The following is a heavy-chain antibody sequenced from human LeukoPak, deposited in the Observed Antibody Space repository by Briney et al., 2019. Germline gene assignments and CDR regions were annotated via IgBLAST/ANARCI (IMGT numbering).Heavy chain of an antibody. J-gene: IGHJ4*02. CDR3: ARVSRELPSFYFDY. V-gene: IGHV3-48*04. D-gene: IGHD1-26*01. Sequence: GGSLSLSCAASGFTFSCYSMNGVREARGEGLEGGSNISSSRITIFYADSVKGRFTISRDNAKNSLYLQMSSLRAEDTAVYYCARVSRELPSFYFDYWGQGTLVTVSS. CDR2: ISSSRITI. CDR1: GFTFSCYS.